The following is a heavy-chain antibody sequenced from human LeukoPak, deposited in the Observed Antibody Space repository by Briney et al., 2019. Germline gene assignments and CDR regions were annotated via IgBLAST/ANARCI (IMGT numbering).Heavy chain of an antibody. CDR2: IYPGDSDT. J-gene: IGHJ6*02. Sequence: GESLKISCKGSGYSFTSYWIGWVRQMPGKGLEWMGIIYPGDSDTRYSPSFQGQVTVSADKSISTAYLQWSSLKASDTAMYYCARLMGSSSITYGMDVWGQGTTVTVSS. CDR1: GYSFTSYW. D-gene: IGHD6-13*01. V-gene: IGHV5-51*01. CDR3: ARLMGSSSITYGMDV.